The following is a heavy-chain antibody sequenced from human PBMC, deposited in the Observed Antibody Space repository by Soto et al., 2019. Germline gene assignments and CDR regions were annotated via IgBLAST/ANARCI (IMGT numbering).Heavy chain of an antibody. D-gene: IGHD1-26*01. V-gene: IGHV3-30-3*01. J-gene: IGHJ4*02. Sequence: GGSLRLSCAASGFTFSSYAMHWVRQAPGKGLEWVAVISYDGSNKYYADSVKGRFTISRDNSKNTLYLQMNSLRAEDTAVYYCARDTGSYYGRFDYWGQGTLVTVSS. CDR3: ARDTGSYYGRFDY. CDR1: GFTFSSYA. CDR2: ISYDGSNK.